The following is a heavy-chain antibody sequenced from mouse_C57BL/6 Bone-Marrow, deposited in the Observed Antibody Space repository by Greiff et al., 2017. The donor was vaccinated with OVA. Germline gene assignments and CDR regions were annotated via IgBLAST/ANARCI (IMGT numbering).Heavy chain of an antibody. CDR2: IYPGDGDT. D-gene: IGHD3-2*02. CDR1: GYAFSSSW. J-gene: IGHJ2*01. V-gene: IGHV1-82*01. CDR3: ARSGGFPYYFDY. Sequence: QVQLKQSGPELVKPGASVKISCKASGYAFSSSWMNWVKQRPGKGLEWIGRIYPGDGDTNYNGKVKGKATLTADKSSSTAYMQLSSLTSEDSAVYFCARSGGFPYYFDYWGQGTTLTVSS.